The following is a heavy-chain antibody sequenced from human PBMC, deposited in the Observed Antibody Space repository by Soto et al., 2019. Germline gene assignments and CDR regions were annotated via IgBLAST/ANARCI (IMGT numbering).Heavy chain of an antibody. V-gene: IGHV3-15*07. J-gene: IGHJ4*02. CDR3: TTGRSL. D-gene: IGHD2-15*01. CDR1: GFAFTDAW. CDR2: LKSKTHGGTT. Sequence: EMQLVESGGDLITPGGSLRLSCAASGFAFTDAWMNWVRQAPGKGLEWVGRLKSKTHGGTTDYAAPVKGRFTISGDESRNTLYLQMNSLKTDDPAVYYCTTGRSLWGQGTLVTVSS.